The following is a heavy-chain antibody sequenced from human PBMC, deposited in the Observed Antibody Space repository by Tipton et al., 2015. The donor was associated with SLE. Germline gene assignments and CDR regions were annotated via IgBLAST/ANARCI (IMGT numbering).Heavy chain of an antibody. CDR3: ARDGRQQLVYYYYYMDV. J-gene: IGHJ6*03. CDR1: GGSISSYY. D-gene: IGHD6-13*01. Sequence: LSLTCTVSGGSISSYYWGWIRQPPGKGLEWIGSIYYSGSTYYNPSLKSRVTISVDTSKNQFSLKLSSVTAADTAVYYCARDGRQQLVYYYYYMDVWGKGTTVTVSS. CDR2: IYYSGST. V-gene: IGHV4-39*07.